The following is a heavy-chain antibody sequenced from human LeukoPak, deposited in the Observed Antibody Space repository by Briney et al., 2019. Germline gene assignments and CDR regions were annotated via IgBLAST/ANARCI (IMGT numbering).Heavy chain of an antibody. V-gene: IGHV3-74*01. J-gene: IGHJ4*02. CDR2: ISSGGSST. D-gene: IGHD4-17*01. CDR3: ASGDYGQRIQPFDY. CDR1: EFTFSSYW. Sequence: GGSLRLSCAASEFTFSSYWMHWVRQAQGKGLMWVSRISSGGSSTNYADSVKGRFTISRDNAKNTLYLQMNSLRAEDTAVYYCASGDYGQRIQPFDYWGQGTLVTVSS.